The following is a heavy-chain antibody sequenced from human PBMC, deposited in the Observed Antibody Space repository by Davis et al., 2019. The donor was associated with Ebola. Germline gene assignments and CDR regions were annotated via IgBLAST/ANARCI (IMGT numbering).Heavy chain of an antibody. V-gene: IGHV3-30*14. CDR3: VRAYYGASN. Sequence: GGSLRLSCAASGFTFSSYAMHWVRQAPGKGLEWVAVISYDGSNKYYADSVKGRFTTSRDNSKNTLYLQMSSLRAEDTAVYYGVRAYYGASNWGQGTLVTVSS. D-gene: IGHD4-17*01. CDR1: GFTFSSYA. CDR2: ISYDGSNK. J-gene: IGHJ4*02.